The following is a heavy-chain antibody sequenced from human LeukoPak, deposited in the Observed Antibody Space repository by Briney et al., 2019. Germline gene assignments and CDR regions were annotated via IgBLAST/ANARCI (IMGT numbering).Heavy chain of an antibody. CDR3: AAQQVGATLSRWFDP. CDR1: GGSISSGSYY. V-gene: IGHV4-61*02. D-gene: IGHD1-26*01. CDR2: IYTSGST. Sequence: SETLSLTCTVSGGSISSGSYYWSWIRQPAGKGLEWIGRIYTSGSTNYNPSLKSRDTISVDTSKNQFSLKLSSVTAADTAVYYCAAQQVGATLSRWFDPWGQGTLVTVSS. J-gene: IGHJ5*02.